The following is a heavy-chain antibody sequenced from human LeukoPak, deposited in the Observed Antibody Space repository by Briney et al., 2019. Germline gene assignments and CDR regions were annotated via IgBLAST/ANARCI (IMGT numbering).Heavy chain of an antibody. CDR2: INPNSGGT. Sequence: ASVKVSCKASGYTFTGYYMHWVRQAPEQGLEWMGWINPNSGGTNYAQKFQGRVTMTTDTSTSTAYMELRSLRSDDTAVYYCARQTVKKRQWLVRMMYHYYYYYMDVWGKGTTVTISS. V-gene: IGHV1-2*02. D-gene: IGHD6-19*01. CDR3: ARQTVKKRQWLVRMMYHYYYYYMDV. CDR1: GYTFTGYY. J-gene: IGHJ6*03.